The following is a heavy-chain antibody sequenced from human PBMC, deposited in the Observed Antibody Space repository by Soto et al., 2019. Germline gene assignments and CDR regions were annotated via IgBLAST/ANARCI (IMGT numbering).Heavy chain of an antibody. J-gene: IGHJ1*01. V-gene: IGHV1-69*02. CDR1: GGTFSSYT. CDR3: SRPKILTGPYPPQYFQH. Sequence: QVQLVQSGAEVKKPGSSVKVSCKASGGTFSSYTISWVRQAPGQGLEWMGRIIPILGIANYAQKFQGRVTITADKSTSTAYMELSSLRSEETALYYSSRPKILTGPYPPQYFQHSAQGTLVTVSS. D-gene: IGHD3-9*01. CDR2: IIPILGIA.